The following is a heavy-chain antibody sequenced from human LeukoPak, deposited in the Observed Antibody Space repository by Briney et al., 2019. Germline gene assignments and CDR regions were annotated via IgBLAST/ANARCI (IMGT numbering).Heavy chain of an antibody. V-gene: IGHV3-30*04. CDR1: GFTFSSYA. D-gene: IGHD3-22*01. CDR3: ARDLDYYDSSGYSGIDY. Sequence: GGSLRLSCAASGFTFSSYAMHWVRQAPGKGLEWVAIISDDGSDKYYADSVKGRITISRDNSKNTLYLQVNSLRAEDTAVYYCARDLDYYDSSGYSGIDYWGQGTLVTVSS. CDR2: ISDDGSDK. J-gene: IGHJ4*02.